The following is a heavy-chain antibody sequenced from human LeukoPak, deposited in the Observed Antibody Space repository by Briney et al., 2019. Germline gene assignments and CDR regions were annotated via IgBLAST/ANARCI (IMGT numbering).Heavy chain of an antibody. Sequence: PGGSLRLSCAASGFTLSNAWMSWVRQAPGKGLEWVGRIKSKTDGGTTDYAAPVKGRFTISRDDSKNTLYLQMNSLKTEDTAVYYCTTVSVVVPAAPPSWGQGTLVTVSS. J-gene: IGHJ4*02. D-gene: IGHD2-2*01. CDR2: IKSKTDGGTT. CDR3: TTVSVVVPAAPPS. CDR1: GFTLSNAW. V-gene: IGHV3-15*01.